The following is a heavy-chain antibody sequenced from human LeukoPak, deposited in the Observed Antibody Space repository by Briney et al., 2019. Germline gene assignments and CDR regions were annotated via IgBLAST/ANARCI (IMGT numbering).Heavy chain of an antibody. CDR2: ISWNSGSI. CDR3: AKDMVFRSGWYGWFDP. CDR1: GFTFDDYA. Sequence: GSSLRLSCAASGFTFDDYAMHWVRQAPGKGLEWVSGISWNSGSIGYADSVKSRFTISRDNAKNSLYLQMNSLRAEDTALYYCAKDMVFRSGWYGWFDPWGQGTLVTVSS. V-gene: IGHV3-9*01. J-gene: IGHJ5*02. D-gene: IGHD6-19*01.